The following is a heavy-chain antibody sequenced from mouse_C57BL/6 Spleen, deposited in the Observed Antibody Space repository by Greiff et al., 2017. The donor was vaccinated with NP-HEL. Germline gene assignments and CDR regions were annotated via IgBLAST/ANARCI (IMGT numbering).Heavy chain of an antibody. V-gene: IGHV5-4*03. D-gene: IGHD2-10*01. CDR2: ISDGGSYT. CDR3: ASQRRPTNYAMDY. J-gene: IGHJ4*01. CDR1: GFTFSSYA. Sequence: EVMLVESGGGLVKPGGSLKLSCAASGFTFSSYAMSWVRQTPEKRLEWVATISDGGSYTYYPDNVKGRFTISRDNAKNNLYLQMSHLKSEDTAMYYCASQRRPTNYAMDYWGQGTSVTVSS.